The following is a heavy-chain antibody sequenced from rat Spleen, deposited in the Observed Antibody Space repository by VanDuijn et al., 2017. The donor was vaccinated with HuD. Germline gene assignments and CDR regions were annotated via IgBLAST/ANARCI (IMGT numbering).Heavy chain of an antibody. CDR3: TTGVY. V-gene: IGHV5-20*01. CDR2: ITNSGDST. CDR1: GFTFSDYY. Sequence: EVQLVESGGGLVQPGRSLNLSCAASGFTFSDYYMAWVRQAPKQGLEWVASITNSGDSTYYRDSVKGRFTISRNNAKSTLYLQMDSLRSEDTATYYCTTGVYWGQGVMITVSS. J-gene: IGHJ2*01.